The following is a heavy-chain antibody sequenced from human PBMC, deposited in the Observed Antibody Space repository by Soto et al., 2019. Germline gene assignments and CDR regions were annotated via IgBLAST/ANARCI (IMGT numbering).Heavy chain of an antibody. V-gene: IGHV1-18*04. CDR3: ARDRGYYDSSGFGAFDI. CDR1: GYTFTSYG. J-gene: IGHJ3*02. Sequence: ASVKVSCKASGYTFTSYGISWVRQAPGQGLEWMGWISAYNGNTNYAQKLQGRVTMTTDTSTSTAYMELRSPRPDDTAVYYCARDRGYYDSSGFGAFDIWGQGTMVTVSS. CDR2: ISAYNGNT. D-gene: IGHD3-22*01.